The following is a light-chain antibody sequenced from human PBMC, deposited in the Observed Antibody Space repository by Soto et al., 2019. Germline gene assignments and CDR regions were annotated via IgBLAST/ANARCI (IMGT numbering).Light chain of an antibody. V-gene: IGLV2-14*01. CDR3: SSYTSTTSYV. CDR1: SSDVGGYNF. J-gene: IGLJ1*01. CDR2: EVS. Sequence: QSVLTQPASVSGSPGQSITISCTGTSSDVGGYNFVSWYQQHPGKAPKLIFSEVSNRPSGVSYRFSGSKSGNTASLTISGLQADDEADYYRSSYTSTTSYVFGTGTKV.